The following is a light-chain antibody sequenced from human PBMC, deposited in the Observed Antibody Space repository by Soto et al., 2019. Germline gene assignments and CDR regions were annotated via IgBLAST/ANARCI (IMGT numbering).Light chain of an antibody. J-gene: IGLJ1*01. CDR2: DVS. CDR1: SSDVGGYNY. Sequence: QSALTQPASVSGSRGQSITSSCTGTSSDVGGYNYVSWYQQHPGKAPKLMIYDVSNRPSGVSNRFSGSKSGNTASLTISGLQAEDEADYYCSSYTSSCTLYVFGTGTKLTVL. V-gene: IGLV2-14*01. CDR3: SSYTSSCTLYV.